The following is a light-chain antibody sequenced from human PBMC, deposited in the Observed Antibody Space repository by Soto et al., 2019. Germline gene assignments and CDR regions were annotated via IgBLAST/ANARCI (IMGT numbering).Light chain of an antibody. CDR2: YIS. CDR1: QSAGNF. V-gene: IGKV3D-15*01. Sequence: EIVMTHSPATLSVSPLETASLSCRASQSAGNFLAWYQQKPGQAPRLLIYYISTRATGIPARFSGSGSGTEFTLTINSLQSEDSAVYYCQKHNQWPINFGQGTRLEIK. J-gene: IGKJ5*01. CDR3: QKHNQWPIN.